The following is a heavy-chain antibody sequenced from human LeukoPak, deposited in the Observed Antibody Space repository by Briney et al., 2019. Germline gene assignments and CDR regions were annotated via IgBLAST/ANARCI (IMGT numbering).Heavy chain of an antibody. CDR2: IRYDGNNK. J-gene: IGHJ4*02. D-gene: IGHD3-10*01. CDR3: AKEWYVGSPPDY. Sequence: PGGSLRLSCAASGFTFSTYGMHWVRQAPGKGLEWVAFIRYDGNNKYYADSVKGRFTISRDNSKNTLYLQMNSLRPEDTALYYCAKEWYVGSPPDYWGQGTLVTVSS. CDR1: GFTFSTYG. V-gene: IGHV3-30*02.